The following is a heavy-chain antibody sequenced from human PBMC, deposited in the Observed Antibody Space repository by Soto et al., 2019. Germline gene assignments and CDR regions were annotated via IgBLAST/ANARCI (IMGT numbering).Heavy chain of an antibody. Sequence: ASVKVSCKASGYTFTGYYMHWVRQAPGQGLEWMGWINPNSGGTNYAQKFQGWVTMTRDTSISTAYMELSRLRSDDTAVYYCARAYDYVWGSYRPYYYYYGMDVWGQGTTVTVSS. CDR2: INPNSGGT. J-gene: IGHJ6*02. D-gene: IGHD3-16*02. V-gene: IGHV1-2*04. CDR3: ARAYDYVWGSYRPYYYYYGMDV. CDR1: GYTFTGYY.